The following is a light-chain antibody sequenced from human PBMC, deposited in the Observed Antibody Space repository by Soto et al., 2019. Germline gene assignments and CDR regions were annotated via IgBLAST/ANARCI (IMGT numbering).Light chain of an antibody. CDR1: SSDIGNYNL. CDR2: EGS. Sequence: QSVLTQPASVSGSPGQSITISCTGTSSDIGNYNLVSWYQQHPGKAPKLMIYEGSKRPSGVSNRFSGSKSGNTASLTISGLQAEDEADYFCCSYAGSDVIVFGGGTQLTVL. CDR3: CSYAGSDVIV. V-gene: IGLV2-23*01. J-gene: IGLJ2*01.